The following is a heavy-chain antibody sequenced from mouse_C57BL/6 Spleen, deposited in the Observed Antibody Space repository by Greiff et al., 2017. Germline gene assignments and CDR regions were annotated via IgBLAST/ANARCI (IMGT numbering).Heavy chain of an antibody. CDR1: GYTFTSYW. CDR2: IHPNSGST. CDR3: ATSEYDYDPGY. Sequence: QVQLQQPGAELVKPGASVKLSCKASGYTFTSYWMHWVKQRPGQGLEWIGMIHPNSGSTNYNEKFKSKATLTVDKSSSTAYMQLSSLTSEDSAVYYCATSEYDYDPGYWGKGTTLTVSS. D-gene: IGHD2-4*01. J-gene: IGHJ2*01. V-gene: IGHV1-64*01.